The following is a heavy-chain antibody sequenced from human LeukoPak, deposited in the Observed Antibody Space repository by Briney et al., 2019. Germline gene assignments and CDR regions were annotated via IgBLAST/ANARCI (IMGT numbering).Heavy chain of an antibody. D-gene: IGHD5-18*01. CDR2: IYYSGST. CDR3: ARAPEYSYGMDY. Sequence: SETLSLTCTASGGSISSSSYYWGWIRQPPGKGLEWIGTIYYSGSTYYNPSLKSRVTISVDTSKDQFSLKLSSVTAADTAVYYCARAPEYSYGMDYWGQGTLVTVSS. V-gene: IGHV4-39*07. J-gene: IGHJ4*02. CDR1: GGSISSSSYY.